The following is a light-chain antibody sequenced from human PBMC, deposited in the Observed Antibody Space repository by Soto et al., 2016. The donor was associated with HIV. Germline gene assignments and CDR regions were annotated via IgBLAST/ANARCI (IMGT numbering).Light chain of an antibody. V-gene: IGLV3-21*03. CDR2: DDT. Sequence: SYELTQPPSVSVAPGKTATITCKGTNIGSKSVHWYRQKPGQAPVLFVYDDTDRPSGIPERFSGSNSGNTATLTISSVEVGDEADYFCQVWDRSSDQMIFGGGTKVTVL. J-gene: IGLJ2*01. CDR1: NIGSKS. CDR3: QVWDRSSDQMI.